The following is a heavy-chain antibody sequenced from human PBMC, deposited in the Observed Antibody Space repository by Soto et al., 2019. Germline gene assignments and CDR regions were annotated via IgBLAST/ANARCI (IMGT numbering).Heavy chain of an antibody. CDR3: AQAISRERQIDY. J-gene: IGHJ4*02. CDR2: IDNIAAGT. CDR1: GFIFNNYA. D-gene: IGHD1-26*01. Sequence: VQLLESGGDFVEPGGSLRLSCAASGFIFNNYAMGWVRQAPGKGLEWVSTIDNIAAGTDYADSVKGRFTISRDNSKNTLYLQLNNLRAEDTAVYYCAQAISRERQIDYWGQGTLVTVSS. V-gene: IGHV3-23*01.